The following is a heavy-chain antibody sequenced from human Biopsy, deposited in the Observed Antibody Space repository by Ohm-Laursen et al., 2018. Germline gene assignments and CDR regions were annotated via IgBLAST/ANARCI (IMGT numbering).Heavy chain of an antibody. V-gene: IGHV3-11*01. Sequence: SLRLSCSASGFTFSDYYMSWIRQAPGKGLEWLSYISGSGTTIFYADSVKGRFTVSRDNAKNSLYLQMNSLTVEDTAVYYCATDGAGSYNENWGQGTLVSVSS. CDR1: GFTFSDYY. CDR2: ISGSGTTI. J-gene: IGHJ4*02. D-gene: IGHD3-10*01. CDR3: ATDGAGSYNEN.